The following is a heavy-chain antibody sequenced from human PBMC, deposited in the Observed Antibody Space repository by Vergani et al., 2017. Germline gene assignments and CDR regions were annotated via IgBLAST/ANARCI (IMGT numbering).Heavy chain of an antibody. V-gene: IGHV3-23*01. CDR2: ISGSGGST. CDR1: GFTFSSYA. Sequence: EVQLLESGGGLVQPGGSLRLSCAASGFTFSSYAMSWVRQAPGKGLEWVSAISGSGGSTYYADSVKGRFTISRDNSKNTLYLQMNSLRAEDTAVYYGAKRSRAPFYCSSTSCPQPFDYWGQGTLVTVSS. CDR3: AKRSRAPFYCSSTSCPQPFDY. D-gene: IGHD2-2*01. J-gene: IGHJ4*02.